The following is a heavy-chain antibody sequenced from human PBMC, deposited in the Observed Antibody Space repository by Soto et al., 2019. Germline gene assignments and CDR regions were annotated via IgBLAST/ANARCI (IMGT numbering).Heavy chain of an antibody. V-gene: IGHV4-59*02. Sequence: SETLSLTCSFSGDSVTSHYLTWIRQSPEKGLEWIGYIYYSGSTNYNPSLKSRVTISVDTSKNQFSLKLSSVTAADTAVYYCARAGLVRRRGGYYMDVWGKGTTVTVSS. J-gene: IGHJ6*03. CDR2: IYYSGST. D-gene: IGHD3-10*01. CDR3: ARAGLVRRRGGYYMDV. CDR1: GDSVTSHY.